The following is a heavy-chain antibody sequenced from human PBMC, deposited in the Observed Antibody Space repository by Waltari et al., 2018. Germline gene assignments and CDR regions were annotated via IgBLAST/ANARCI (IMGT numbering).Heavy chain of an antibody. Sequence: QVQLVQSGAEVKKPGASVKVSCKVSGYTLTELSMHWVRQAPGNGLEWMGGFDPEDGETSYAQKFQGRVTMTEDTSTDTAYMELSSLRSEDTAVYYCATRTLYCSGGSCYSGAFDIWGQGTMVTVSS. CDR2: FDPEDGET. D-gene: IGHD2-15*01. J-gene: IGHJ3*02. V-gene: IGHV1-24*01. CDR3: ATRTLYCSGGSCYSGAFDI. CDR1: GYTLTELS.